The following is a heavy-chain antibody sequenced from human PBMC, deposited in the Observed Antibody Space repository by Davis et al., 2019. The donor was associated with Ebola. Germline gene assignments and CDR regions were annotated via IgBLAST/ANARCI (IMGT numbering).Heavy chain of an antibody. J-gene: IGHJ2*01. CDR3: AKDTTVTVDWYFDL. V-gene: IGHV3-23*01. Sequence: GGSLRLSCAGSGITFSSYAMSWVRQVPGKGLEWVSAISGSGGTTYYADSVKGRFTISRDNAKNSLYLQMNSLRAEDTALYYCAKDTTVTVDWYFDLWGRGTLVTVSS. CDR1: GITFSSYA. CDR2: ISGSGGTT. D-gene: IGHD4-17*01.